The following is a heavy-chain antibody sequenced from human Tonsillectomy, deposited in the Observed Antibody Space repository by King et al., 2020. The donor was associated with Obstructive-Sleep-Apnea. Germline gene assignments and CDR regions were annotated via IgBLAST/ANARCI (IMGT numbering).Heavy chain of an antibody. CDR1: GFTFSSYW. V-gene: IGHV3-7*01. CDR3: ARYHVLRYFDRGWFDP. D-gene: IGHD3-9*01. CDR2: IKQDGSEK. J-gene: IGHJ5*02. Sequence: QLVQSGGGLVQPGGSLRLSCAASGFTFSSYWMSWVRQAPGKGLEWVANIKQDGSEKYYVDSVKGRFTNSRDNAKNSLYLQMNSLRAEDTAVYYCARYHVLRYFDRGWFDPWGQGTLVTVSS.